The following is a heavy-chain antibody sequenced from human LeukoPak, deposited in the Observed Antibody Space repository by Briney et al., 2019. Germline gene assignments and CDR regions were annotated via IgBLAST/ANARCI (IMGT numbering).Heavy chain of an antibody. Sequence: SETLSLTCTVSGGSISSSSFYWGWIRQPPGKGLEWIGSIYYSGSTYYNPSLKSRVTISVNTSKNQISLNLNSVTAADTALYYWARHGGSSGWYHFDCWGQGTLVTVSS. J-gene: IGHJ4*02. V-gene: IGHV4-39*01. CDR1: GGSISSSSFY. CDR3: ARHGGSSGWYHFDC. CDR2: IYYSGST. D-gene: IGHD6-13*01.